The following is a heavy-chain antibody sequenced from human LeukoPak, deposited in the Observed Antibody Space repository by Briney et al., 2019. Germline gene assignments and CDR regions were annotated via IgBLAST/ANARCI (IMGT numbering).Heavy chain of an antibody. Sequence: PGGSLRLSCAASGFTFSDYWVDWVRQAPGKGLEWVANIKQDGSEKNYLDSVKGRFTISRDNVKNSLYLQMNSLRAEDTAVYYCARNAFDYWGQGTLVTVSS. CDR1: GFTFSDYW. J-gene: IGHJ4*02. CDR2: IKQDGSEK. CDR3: ARNAFDY. V-gene: IGHV3-7*01.